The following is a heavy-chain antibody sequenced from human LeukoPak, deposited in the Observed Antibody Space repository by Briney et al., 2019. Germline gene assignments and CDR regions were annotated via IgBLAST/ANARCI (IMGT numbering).Heavy chain of an antibody. CDR2: IYYSGST. J-gene: IGHJ4*02. D-gene: IGHD6-13*01. CDR1: GGSISSSSYY. V-gene: IGHV4-39*01. Sequence: SETLSLTCTVSGGSISSSSYYWGWIRQPPGMGLEWIGSIYYSGSTYYNPSLKSRVTISVDTSKNQFSLKLSSVTAADTAVYYCARLLIAAADYWGQGTLVTVSS. CDR3: ARLLIAAADY.